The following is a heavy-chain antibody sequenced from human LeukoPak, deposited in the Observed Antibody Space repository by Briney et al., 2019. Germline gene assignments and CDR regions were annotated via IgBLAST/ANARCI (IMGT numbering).Heavy chain of an antibody. CDR3: ARDLMDYDVSTGLHHYYMDV. J-gene: IGHJ6*02. Sequence: GGSLRLSCVASGFTFSSYWMHWVRQDPRKGLVWVSRINGDGSNINYTDSVRGRFTISRDNAKNTLYLQMNTLRVEDTAVYYCARDLMDYDVSTGLHHYYMDVWGQGTTVTVSS. D-gene: IGHD3-9*01. CDR2: INGDGSNI. CDR1: GFTFSSYW. V-gene: IGHV3-74*01.